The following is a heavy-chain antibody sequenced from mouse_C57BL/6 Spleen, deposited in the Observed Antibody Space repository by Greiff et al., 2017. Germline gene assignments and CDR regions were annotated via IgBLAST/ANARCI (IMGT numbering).Heavy chain of an antibody. CDR1: GYTFTSYW. CDR3: ARYGNYYFDY. Sequence: VQLQQPGAELVMPGASVKLSCKASGYTFTSYWMHWVKQRPGQGLEWIGEIDPSDSYTNYNQKFKGKSTLTVDKSSSTAYMQLSSLTSEDSAVYYWARYGNYYFDYWGQGTTLTVSS. J-gene: IGHJ2*01. CDR2: IDPSDSYT. D-gene: IGHD2-1*01. V-gene: IGHV1-69*01.